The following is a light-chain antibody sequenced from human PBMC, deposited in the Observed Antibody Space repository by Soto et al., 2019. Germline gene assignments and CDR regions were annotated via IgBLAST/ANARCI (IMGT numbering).Light chain of an antibody. CDR1: SRDIAGFTY. J-gene: IGLJ1*01. Sequence: SVLAPPASVSGAPGRSSTISCPGRSRDIAGFTYDSWYQQYPDKAPKLLIYQVTSRASGDSHRCSGSKFGDTASLTISGLQPEDEAAYYCNSNSSSTFYDFGTAPKVTVL. V-gene: IGLV2-14*01. CDR3: NSNSSSTFYD. CDR2: QVT.